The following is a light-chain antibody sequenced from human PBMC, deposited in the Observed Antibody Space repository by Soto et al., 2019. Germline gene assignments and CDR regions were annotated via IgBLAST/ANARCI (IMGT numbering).Light chain of an antibody. CDR2: EVS. V-gene: IGLV2-14*01. J-gene: IGLJ1*01. Sequence: QSALTQPASLSGSPGQSITISCTGTSGDVGDYNSVSWYQQHPGKAPKLLIYEVSNRPSGVSNRFSGSKSGNTASLTISGLQTDDEADYYCSSYTTSSALDYVFGTGTKVTVL. CDR1: SGDVGDYNS. CDR3: SSYTTSSALDYV.